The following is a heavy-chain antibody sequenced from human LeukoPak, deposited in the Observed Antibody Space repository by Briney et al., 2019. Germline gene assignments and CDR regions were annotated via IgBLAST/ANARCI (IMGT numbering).Heavy chain of an antibody. CDR3: AIRNY. J-gene: IGHJ4*02. CDR1: APRAVIT. CDR2: IYSRGAT. V-gene: IGHV3-53*01. Sequence: PGGSLRLSLSPAAPRAVITNGAGSRQAPGKRLEGVSVIYSRGATYYADSVKGRFTISRANSKNTLYLQINSLRVRDTAVYSCAIRNYWGQGTLVTVSS.